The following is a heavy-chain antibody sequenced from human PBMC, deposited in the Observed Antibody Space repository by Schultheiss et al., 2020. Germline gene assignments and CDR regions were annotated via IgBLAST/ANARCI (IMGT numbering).Heavy chain of an antibody. V-gene: IGHV4-59*12. CDR2: IYYSGST. CDR3: ARELDYYDSSGYYHDNNWFDR. CDR1: GGSISSYY. D-gene: IGHD3-22*01. Sequence: SQTLSLTCTVSGGSISSYYWSWIRQPPGKGLEWIGYIYYSGSTNYNPSLKSRVTISVDTSKNQFSLKLSSVTAADTAVYYCARELDYYDSSGYYHDNNWFDRWGQGTLVTVSS. J-gene: IGHJ5*02.